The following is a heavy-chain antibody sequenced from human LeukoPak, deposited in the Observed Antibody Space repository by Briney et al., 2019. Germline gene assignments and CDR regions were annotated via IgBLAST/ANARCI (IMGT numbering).Heavy chain of an antibody. CDR1: GFTFSSYT. CDR3: AGAHYDSSGYYPLDY. CDR2: ISSDGTNK. D-gene: IGHD3-22*01. Sequence: PGGSLRLSCAASGFTFSSYTMHWVRQAPGKGLEWVAVISSDGTNKYYADSVQGRFTISRDNAKNSLYLQMNSLRAEDTAVYYCAGAHYDSSGYYPLDYWGQGTLVTVSS. V-gene: IGHV3-30-3*01. J-gene: IGHJ4*02.